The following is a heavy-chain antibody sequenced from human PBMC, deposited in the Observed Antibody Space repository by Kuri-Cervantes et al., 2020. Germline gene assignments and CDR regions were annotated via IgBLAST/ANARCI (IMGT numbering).Heavy chain of an antibody. J-gene: IGHJ5*01. D-gene: IGHD1-1*01. Sequence: ASVKVSCKASGYTFTSYGISWVRQAPGQGLEWMGWISAYNGNTNYAQRLQGRVTMTTDTSTSTAYMELRSLRSDDTAIYYCTRGTTTGTTAWFDSWGQGTLVTVSS. CDR2: ISAYNGNT. CDR3: TRGTTTGTTAWFDS. V-gene: IGHV1-18*01. CDR1: GYTFTSYG.